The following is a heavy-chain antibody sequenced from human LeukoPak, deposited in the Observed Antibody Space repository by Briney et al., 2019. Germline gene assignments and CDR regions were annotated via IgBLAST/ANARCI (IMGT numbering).Heavy chain of an antibody. CDR2: INIDGRSR. Sequence: GGSLRLSCAASGFTFTTYWMHWVRQAPGKGLMWVSRINIDGRSRSYADSVEGRFTISRDNAKNTLYLQMNSLRAEDTAVYYCARAGAMLAYGMDAWGQGTTVTVSS. CDR1: GFTFTTYW. J-gene: IGHJ6*02. D-gene: IGHD2-2*01. CDR3: ARAGAMLAYGMDA. V-gene: IGHV3-74*01.